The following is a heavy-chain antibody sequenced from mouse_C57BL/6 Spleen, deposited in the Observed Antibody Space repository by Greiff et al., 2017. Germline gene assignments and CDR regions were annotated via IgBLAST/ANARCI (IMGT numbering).Heavy chain of an antibody. V-gene: IGHV1-26*01. CDR1: GYTFTDYY. Sequence: EVQLQQSGPELVKPGASVKISCKASGYTFTDYYMNWVKQSHGKSLEWIGDINPNNGGTSYNQKFKGKATVTVDKSSSTAHMELRSLTSEDSAVYYCARSAMDYWGQGTSVTVSS. CDR2: INPNNGGT. CDR3: ARSAMDY. J-gene: IGHJ4*01.